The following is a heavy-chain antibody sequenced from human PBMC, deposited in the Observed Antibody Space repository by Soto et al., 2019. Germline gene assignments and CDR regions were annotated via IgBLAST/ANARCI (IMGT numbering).Heavy chain of an antibody. J-gene: IGHJ5*02. V-gene: IGHV3-33*01. D-gene: IGHD3-3*01. CDR1: GFTFSSYG. CDR2: IWYDGSNK. Sequence: TGGSLRLSCAASGFTFSSYGMHWVRQAPGKGLEWVAVIWYDGSNKYYADSVKGRFTISRDNSKNTLYLQMNSLRAEDTAVYYCARDSRYYDFWSGYYPPQFDPWGQGTLVTVSS. CDR3: ARDSRYYDFWSGYYPPQFDP.